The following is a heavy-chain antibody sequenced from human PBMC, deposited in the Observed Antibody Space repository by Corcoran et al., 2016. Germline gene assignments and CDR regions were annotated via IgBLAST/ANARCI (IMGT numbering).Heavy chain of an antibody. Sequence: QVQLQESGPGLVKPSETLSLTCTVSGGSVSSGSYYWSWIRQPPGKGLEWIGYIYYSGSTNYNPPLQSRVTISVDTSKNQFSLKLSSVTAADTALYYRAIDHYYDSSGYFPTCWCDPWGQGILVTVSS. CDR1: GGSVSSGSYY. D-gene: IGHD3-22*01. CDR3: AIDHYYDSSGYFPTCWCDP. J-gene: IGHJ5*02. V-gene: IGHV4-61*01. CDR2: IYYSGST.